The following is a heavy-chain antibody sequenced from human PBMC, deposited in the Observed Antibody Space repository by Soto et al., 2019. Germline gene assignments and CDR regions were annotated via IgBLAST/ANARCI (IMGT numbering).Heavy chain of an antibody. CDR1: GFTFSSYS. CDR2: ISSSSSYI. V-gene: IGHV3-21*01. Sequence: GGSLRLSCAASGFTFSSYSMNWVRQAPGKGLEWVSSISSSSSYIYYADSVKGRFTISRDNAKNSLYLQMNSLRAEDTAVYYCARDSVRDYDSSGYYYPPFDYWGQGTLVTVSS. J-gene: IGHJ4*02. CDR3: ARDSVRDYDSSGYYYPPFDY. D-gene: IGHD3-22*01.